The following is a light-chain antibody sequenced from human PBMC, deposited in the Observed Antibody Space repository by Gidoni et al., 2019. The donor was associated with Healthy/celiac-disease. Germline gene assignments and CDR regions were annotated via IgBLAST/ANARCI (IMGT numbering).Light chain of an antibody. J-gene: IGKJ1*01. CDR2: KAS. CDR1: QSISSW. V-gene: IGKV1-5*03. Sequence: DIQMTQSPSTLSASAGDRVTITCRASQSISSWLAWYQQKPGKAPKLLIYKASSLESGVPSMFSGSGAGTEFTLTISSLQPDDFATYYCQQYNSYWTFGQGTKVEIK. CDR3: QQYNSYWT.